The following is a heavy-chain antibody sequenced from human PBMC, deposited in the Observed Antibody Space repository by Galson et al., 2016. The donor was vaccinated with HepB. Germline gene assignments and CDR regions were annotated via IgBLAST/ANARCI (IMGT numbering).Heavy chain of an antibody. V-gene: IGHV3-64D*06. CDR2: ISSNGGST. D-gene: IGHD3-22*01. CDR1: GFTFSSYA. J-gene: IGHJ4*02. Sequence: SLRLSCAASGFTFSSYAMHWVRQAPGKGLEYVSAISSNGGSTYYADSVKGRFTISRDNSKNTLYLQTSCLRAEDTAVYYCVKGGGSYDSSGYYGFDYWGQGTLVTVSS. CDR3: VKGGGSYDSSGYYGFDY.